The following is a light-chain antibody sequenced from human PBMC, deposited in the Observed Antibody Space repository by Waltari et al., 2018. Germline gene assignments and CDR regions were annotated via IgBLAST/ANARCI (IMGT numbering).Light chain of an antibody. J-gene: IGLJ3*02. CDR3: CSYAGSGSWV. Sequence: QSALTQPASVSGSPGQSITMSCTGSGSEAGRSNLVSWYQQHPGKAPKLIIYEDTKRPSGISNRFSASKSDNTASLTISGLQAEDEAEYYCCSYAGSGSWVFGGGTKLTVL. CDR2: EDT. V-gene: IGLV2-23*01. CDR1: GSEAGRSNL.